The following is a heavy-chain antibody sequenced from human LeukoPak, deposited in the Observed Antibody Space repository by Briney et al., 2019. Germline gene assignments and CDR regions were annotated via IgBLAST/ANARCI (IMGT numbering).Heavy chain of an antibody. Sequence: SVKDSCKASGGTFSSYAISWVRQAPGQGLEWMGGIIPIFGTANYAQKFQGRVTITADKSTSAAYMELSSLRSEDTAVYYCARVPRVVNPRVYCYMDVWGKGTTVTISS. D-gene: IGHD4-23*01. CDR2: IIPIFGTA. V-gene: IGHV1-69*06. J-gene: IGHJ6*03. CDR1: GGTFSSYA. CDR3: ARVPRVVNPRVYCYMDV.